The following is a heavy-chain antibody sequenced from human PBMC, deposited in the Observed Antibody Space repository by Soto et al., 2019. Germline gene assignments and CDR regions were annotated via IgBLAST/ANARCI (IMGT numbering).Heavy chain of an antibody. CDR3: ARDVGYYYDKLDC. CDR2: ISTSGTTV. Sequence: GGSLRLSCAASGFDFSGYSMNWVRQPPGKGLEWVSYISTSGTTVYYADSVRGRFTISRDNAKNSLYLQMNSLRAEDTAVYYCARDVGYYYDKLDCWGQGTLVTVSS. D-gene: IGHD3-22*01. CDR1: GFDFSGYS. V-gene: IGHV3-48*01. J-gene: IGHJ4*02.